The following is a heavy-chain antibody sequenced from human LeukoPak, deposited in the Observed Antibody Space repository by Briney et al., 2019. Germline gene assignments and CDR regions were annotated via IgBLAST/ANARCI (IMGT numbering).Heavy chain of an antibody. D-gene: IGHD5-12*01. Sequence: PGGSLRLSCAASGFTVSSNYMSWVRQAPGKGLEWVSVIYSGGSTYYADSVKGRFTISRDNSKNTLYLQMNSLRAEDTAVYYCAKNWGATIYYAFDIWGQGTMVTVSS. CDR1: GFTVSSNY. J-gene: IGHJ3*02. CDR3: AKNWGATIYYAFDI. V-gene: IGHV3-53*01. CDR2: IYSGGST.